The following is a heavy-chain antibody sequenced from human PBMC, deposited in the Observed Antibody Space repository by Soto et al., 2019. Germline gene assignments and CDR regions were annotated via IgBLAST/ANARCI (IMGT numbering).Heavy chain of an antibody. CDR1: GFTFSSYW. Sequence: EVQLVESGGGLVQPGGSLRLSCAASGFTFSSYWMSWVRQAPGKGLEWVANIKQDGSEKYYVDSVKGRFTISRDNAKKSLYLQMNSLRAEDTAVYYCAREDPYNWNDVSDYYYYGMDVWGQGTTVTVSS. J-gene: IGHJ6*02. CDR3: AREDPYNWNDVSDYYYYGMDV. D-gene: IGHD1-20*01. CDR2: IKQDGSEK. V-gene: IGHV3-7*01.